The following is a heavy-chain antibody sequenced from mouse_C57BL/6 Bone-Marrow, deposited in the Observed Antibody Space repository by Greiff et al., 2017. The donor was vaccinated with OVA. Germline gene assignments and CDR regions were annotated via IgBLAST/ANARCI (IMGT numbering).Heavy chain of an antibody. CDR3: TRNYYGSPPWFAY. D-gene: IGHD1-1*01. CDR1: GYTFTDYE. Sequence: VQLQQSGAELVRPGASVTLSCKASGYTFTDYEMHWVKQTPVHGLGWIGAIDPETGGTAYNQKFKGKAILTADKSSSTAYMELRSLTSEDSAVYYCTRNYYGSPPWFAYWGQGTLVTVSA. V-gene: IGHV1-15*01. J-gene: IGHJ3*01. CDR2: IDPETGGT.